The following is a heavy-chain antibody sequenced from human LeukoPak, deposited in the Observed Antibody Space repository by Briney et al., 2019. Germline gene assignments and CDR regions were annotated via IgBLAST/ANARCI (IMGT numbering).Heavy chain of an antibody. CDR1: GGSFSGYY. Sequence: SETLSLTCAVYGGSFSGYYWSWIRQPPGKGLEWIGEINHSGSTNYNPSLKSRVTISVDTSKNQFSLKLSSVTAADTAVYYCAREQQLVGFDPWGQGTLVTVYS. CDR2: INHSGST. V-gene: IGHV4-34*01. J-gene: IGHJ5*02. CDR3: AREQQLVGFDP. D-gene: IGHD6-13*01.